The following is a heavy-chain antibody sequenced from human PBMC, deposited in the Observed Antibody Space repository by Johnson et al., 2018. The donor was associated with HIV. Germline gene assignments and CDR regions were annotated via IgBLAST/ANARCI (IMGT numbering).Heavy chain of an antibody. CDR1: VFTVSSNY. D-gene: IGHD2-21*02. Sequence: VQLVESGGGLIQPGGSLRLSCAASVFTVSSNYMSWVRQAPGKGLEWVSTISGSGGSTYYADSVKGRFTITRDNSKHTLYLQMTSLRAEDTAVYYCASCGGDCRDAFDIWGQGTMVTVSS. J-gene: IGHJ3*02. CDR2: SGSGGST. V-gene: IGHV3-66*03. CDR3: ASCGGDCRDAFDI.